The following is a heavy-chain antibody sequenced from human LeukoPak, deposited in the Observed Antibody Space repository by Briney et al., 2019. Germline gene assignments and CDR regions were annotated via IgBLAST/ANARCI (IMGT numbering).Heavy chain of an antibody. CDR2: ITSNGGST. D-gene: IGHD5-18*01. CDR1: GFTFSRYA. V-gene: IGHV3-64D*06. CDR3: VKGITAMVPFFDY. J-gene: IGHJ4*03. Sequence: GGSLRLSCSASGFTFSRYAMHWVRQAPGKGLEYVSAITSNGGSTYYADSVKGRFTISRDNSKNTLYLQMSSLRAEDTAVYYCVKGITAMVPFFDYWGQGTTVTVSS.